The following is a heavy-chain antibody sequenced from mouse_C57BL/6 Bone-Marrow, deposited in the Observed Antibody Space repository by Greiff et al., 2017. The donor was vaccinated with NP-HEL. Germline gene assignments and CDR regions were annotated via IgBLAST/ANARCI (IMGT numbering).Heavy chain of an antibody. D-gene: IGHD3-2*02. CDR1: GYTFTSYW. J-gene: IGHJ2*01. CDR3: ATRQLRSDY. V-gene: IGHV1-61*01. Sequence: QVQLQQPGAELVRPGSSVKLSCKASGYTFTSYWMDWVKQRPGQGLEWIGNIYPSDSETHYNQKFKDKATLTVDKSSSTAYMQLSSLTSEDSAVYYCATRQLRSDYWGQGTTLTVSS. CDR2: IYPSDSET.